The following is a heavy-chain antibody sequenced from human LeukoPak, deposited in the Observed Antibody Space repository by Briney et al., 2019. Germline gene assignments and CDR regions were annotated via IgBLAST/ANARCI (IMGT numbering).Heavy chain of an antibody. V-gene: IGHV3-7*01. CDR3: ASGNWFDP. CDR2: IKQDGSEK. J-gene: IGHJ5*02. CDR1: GFTFSSHW. Sequence: GGSLRLSCAASGFTFSSHWMSWVRQAPGKGLEWVANIKQDGSEKYYVDSVKGRFTISRDNAKNSLYLQMNSLRAEDTAVYYCASGNWFDPWGQGTLVTVSS.